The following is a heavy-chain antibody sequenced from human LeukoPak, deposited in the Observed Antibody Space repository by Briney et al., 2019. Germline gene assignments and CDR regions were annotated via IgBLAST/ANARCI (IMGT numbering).Heavy chain of an antibody. D-gene: IGHD3-10*01. CDR1: GYTFTSHG. J-gene: IGHJ5*02. CDR3: ARVMLSSITFVP. V-gene: IGHV1-18*01. Sequence: ASVKVSCKASGYTFTSHGISWVRQAPGQGLEWMGWISAYNGNTNYAQKLQGRVTMTTDTSTSTAYMELRSLRSDGTAVYYCARVMLSSITFVPWGQGTLVTVSS. CDR2: ISAYNGNT.